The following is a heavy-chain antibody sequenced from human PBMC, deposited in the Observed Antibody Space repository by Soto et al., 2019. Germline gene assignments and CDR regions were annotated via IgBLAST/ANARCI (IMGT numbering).Heavy chain of an antibody. CDR2: IDWDDDK. D-gene: IGHD6-13*01. CDR1: GFSLSTSGMC. CDR3: ARAGYSSSWFDY. V-gene: IGHV2-70*01. J-gene: IGHJ4*02. Sequence: GSGPTLVNPTQTLTLTCTFSGFSLSTSGMCVSWIRQPPGKALEWLALIDWDDDKYCSTSLKTRLTISKDTSKNQVVLTMTNMDPVDTATYYCARAGYSSSWFDYWGQGTLVTVSS.